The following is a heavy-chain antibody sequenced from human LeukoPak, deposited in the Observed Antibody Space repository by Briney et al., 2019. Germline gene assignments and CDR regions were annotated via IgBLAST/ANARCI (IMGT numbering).Heavy chain of an antibody. CDR2: INYSGTT. V-gene: IGHV4-39*01. J-gene: IGHJ4*02. CDR3: ARLGTYSGNLFDD. Sequence: SETLSLTCTVSGGSVSSDSYYWVWVRQPPGKGLEWTGSINYSGTTFYSSSLKSRITLSMDASKNRFSLRLTSVTAADTAVYYCARLGTYSGNLFDDWGQGTLVTVSS. CDR1: GGSVSSDSYY. D-gene: IGHD1-26*01.